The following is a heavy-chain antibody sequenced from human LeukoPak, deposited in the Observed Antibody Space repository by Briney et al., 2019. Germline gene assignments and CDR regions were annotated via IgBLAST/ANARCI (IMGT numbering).Heavy chain of an antibody. D-gene: IGHD1-14*01. CDR3: ANALPRRPFDV. CDR2: INHSGST. J-gene: IGHJ3*01. CDR1: GDFSSCYY. Sequence: PSETLSLTCAVYGDFSSCYYWSWLRQPTGKGVEWIGEINHSGSTNYNPSLKSRVTISVDKSKNEFSLKMNYVSAEDTAVYYCANALPRRPFDVWGQGTMVTVSS. V-gene: IGHV4-34*01.